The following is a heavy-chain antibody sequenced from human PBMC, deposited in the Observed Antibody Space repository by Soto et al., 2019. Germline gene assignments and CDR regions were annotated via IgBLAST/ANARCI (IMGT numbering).Heavy chain of an antibody. CDR2: ISPYNDYT. CDR3: ARGGYYDNTWGKLSHYGLDV. V-gene: IGHV1-18*01. CDR1: GYTFIRYG. Sequence: QVQLVQSAGEVKKPGASVKVSCKASGYTFIRYGITWVRQAPGQGLEWMGWISPYNDYTIYAQKLQGRVTMTTDTPKRKVYLDLRILKSDDTAVYYCARGGYYDNTWGKLSHYGLDVWGQGTSVTVSS. D-gene: IGHD3-16*01. J-gene: IGHJ6*02.